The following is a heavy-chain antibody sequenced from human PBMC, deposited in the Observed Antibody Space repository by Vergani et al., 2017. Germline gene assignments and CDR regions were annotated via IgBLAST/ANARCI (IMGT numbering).Heavy chain of an antibody. V-gene: IGHV3-11*04. CDR3: AREREGYSSGWYYFDD. CDR2: ISNIGSTI. CDR1: GFTFSNAW. D-gene: IGHD6-19*01. J-gene: IGHJ4*02. Sequence: VQLVESGGGLVKPGGSLRLSCAASGFTFSNAWMSWVRQAPGKGLEWVSYISNIGSTIYYADSVKGRFTISRDNAQNSLFLQMNSLRAEDTAVYYCAREREGYSSGWYYFDDWGQGTLVTVSS.